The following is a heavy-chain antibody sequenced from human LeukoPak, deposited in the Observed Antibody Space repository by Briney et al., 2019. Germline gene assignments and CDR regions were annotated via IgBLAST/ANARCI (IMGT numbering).Heavy chain of an antibody. J-gene: IGHJ4*02. V-gene: IGHV3-23*01. CDR1: GLTFSSYA. CDR2: ISGSGDTT. CDR3: AKGIRSSSWYCFDY. D-gene: IGHD6-13*01. Sequence: GGSLRLSCAASGLTFSSYAMSWVRQPPGKGLEWVSVISGSGDTTYYADSVKGRFTISRDNSKNTLYLQMNSLRAEDTAVYYCAKGIRSSSWYCFDYWGQGTLVSVSS.